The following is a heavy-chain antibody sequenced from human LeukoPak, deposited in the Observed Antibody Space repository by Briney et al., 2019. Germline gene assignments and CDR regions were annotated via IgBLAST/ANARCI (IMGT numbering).Heavy chain of an antibody. Sequence: PGGSLRLSCAASGFTFSDYYMSWIRQAPGKGLEWVSYISSSSSYTNYADSVEGRFTISRDNAKNSLYLQMNSLRAEDTAVYYCARLDSYAPVPGYWGQGTLVTVSS. CDR3: ARLDSYAPVPGY. V-gene: IGHV3-11*03. CDR1: GFTFSDYY. J-gene: IGHJ4*02. CDR2: ISSSSSYT. D-gene: IGHD5-18*01.